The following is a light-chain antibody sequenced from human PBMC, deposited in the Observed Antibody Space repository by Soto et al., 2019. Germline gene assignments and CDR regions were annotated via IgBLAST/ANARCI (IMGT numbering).Light chain of an antibody. V-gene: IGKV3D-15*01. J-gene: IGKJ1*01. Sequence: EITMTQSPGTLSLSPGERATLSCRASQSVSNNYLAWYQQKPGQAPRLLIYGASNRATGIPDRFSGSGSGTEFTLTISSLQSEDFAVYYCQQYNNWPWTFGQGTKVDIK. CDR3: QQYNNWPWT. CDR2: GAS. CDR1: QSVSNN.